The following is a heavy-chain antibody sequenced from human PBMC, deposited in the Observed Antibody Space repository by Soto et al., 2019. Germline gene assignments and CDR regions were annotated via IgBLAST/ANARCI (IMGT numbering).Heavy chain of an antibody. CDR1: GFTFSNHA. V-gene: IGHV3-33*01. D-gene: IGHD3-16*01. CDR2: IWFDASNQ. Sequence: GWSLILSCAASGFTFSNHAMHWVRQAPGKGLEWVAVIWFDASNQYYADSVKDRFTISRANSKDTLYLQMNSLRAEDTAVYYCARALEMAKMGGVDFWGQGTLVTVSS. CDR3: ARALEMAKMGGVDF. J-gene: IGHJ4*02.